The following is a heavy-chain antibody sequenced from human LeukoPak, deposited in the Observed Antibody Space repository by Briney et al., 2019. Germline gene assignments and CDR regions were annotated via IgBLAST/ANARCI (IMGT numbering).Heavy chain of an antibody. V-gene: IGHV3-23*01. CDR2: ISNTAGFT. J-gene: IGHJ3*01. D-gene: IGHD2-15*01. CDR1: GFTFSTYA. Sequence: GGSLRLSCAASGFTFSTYAMSWVRQVPGKGLEWVSGISNTAGFTYYADSVKGRFTISRDSSKNTLYLQLNSLRAEDTAVYYCAKSNYYCSDSCQPDDAFDVWGQGTMVTVSS. CDR3: AKSNYYCSDSCQPDDAFDV.